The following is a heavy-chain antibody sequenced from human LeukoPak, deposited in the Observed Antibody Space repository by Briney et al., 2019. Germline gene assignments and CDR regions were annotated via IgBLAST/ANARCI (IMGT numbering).Heavy chain of an antibody. V-gene: IGHV5-51*01. CDR3: ARRGARWSSTNFDFDF. CDR1: GYGFRGYW. CDR2: IYPDDSDT. D-gene: IGHD4-23*01. J-gene: IGHJ4*02. Sequence: GESLKISCQTSGYGFRGYWIAWVRQMPGKGLEWMGSIYPDDSDTKYSPSFQGHVTISADKSLNAAYLQWSPLRASDTAIYYCARRGARWSSTNFDFDFWGQGTLVTV.